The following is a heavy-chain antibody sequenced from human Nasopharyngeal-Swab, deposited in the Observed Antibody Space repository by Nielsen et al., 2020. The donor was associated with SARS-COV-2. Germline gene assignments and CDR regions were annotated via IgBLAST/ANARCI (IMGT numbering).Heavy chain of an antibody. CDR2: VYNSGST. CDR1: GGSISNYY. Sequence: SETLSLTCTVSGGSISNYYWTWIRQPPGKGLEWIGFVYNSGSTTYNPSLKSRVTISVDTSKIQFSLRLSFVTAADTAVYYCASSGSYLGADYWGQGTLVTVSS. V-gene: IGHV4-59*01. D-gene: IGHD1-26*01. J-gene: IGHJ4*02. CDR3: ASSGSYLGADY.